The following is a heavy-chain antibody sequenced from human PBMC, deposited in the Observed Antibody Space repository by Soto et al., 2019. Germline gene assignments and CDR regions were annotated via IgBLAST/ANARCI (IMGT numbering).Heavy chain of an antibody. D-gene: IGHD6-19*01. CDR3: ARILFGRSVAGGYFYMDV. J-gene: IGHJ6*03. CDR1: GFSLSNGKVG. CDR2: IFSNDEK. V-gene: IGHV2-26*01. Sequence: HVTLKESGPVLVKPTETLTLTCTVSGFSLSNGKVGVSWIRQPPGKALEWLAHIFSNDEKSYRTSLKSRLTIPEDNSKSQVVLTMTNVDPVDTATYYCARILFGRSVAGGYFYMDVWGKGPTVTVSS.